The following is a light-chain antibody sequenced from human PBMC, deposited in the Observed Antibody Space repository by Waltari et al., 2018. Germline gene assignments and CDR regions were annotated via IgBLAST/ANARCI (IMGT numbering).Light chain of an antibody. CDR3: QQSYITAYT. J-gene: IGKJ2*01. V-gene: IGKV1-39*01. Sequence: IEMTQSPSSLSASVGDRVTITSRASQSISTSLNWYQQIPGKAPKLLIYLASTLQSGVPSRFSGSGSGTDFSLTISSLQPEDFATYYCQQSYITAYTFGQGTKVEIQ. CDR1: QSISTS. CDR2: LAS.